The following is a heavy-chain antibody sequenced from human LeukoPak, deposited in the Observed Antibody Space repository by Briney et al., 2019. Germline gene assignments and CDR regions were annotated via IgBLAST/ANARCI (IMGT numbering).Heavy chain of an antibody. J-gene: IGHJ4*02. CDR1: GFTFSSYW. CDR2: INTDGSST. V-gene: IGHV3-74*01. CDR3: ATPGIRDQYDFDL. D-gene: IGHD6-13*01. Sequence: GGSLRLSCVVSGFTFSSYWMHWVRQAPGKGLVWVSRINTDGSSTNYADSVKGRFTISRDNVKNTVYLHMNSLRAEDTAVYYCATPGIRDQYDFDLWGQGTLVTVSS.